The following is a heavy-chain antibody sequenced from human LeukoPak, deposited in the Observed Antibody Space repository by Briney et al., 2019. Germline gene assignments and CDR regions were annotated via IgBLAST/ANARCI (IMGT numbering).Heavy chain of an antibody. D-gene: IGHD1-26*01. V-gene: IGHV3-49*04. CDR1: GFTFGDYA. CDR2: IRSKAYGGTT. Sequence: GRSLRLSCRASGFTFGDYAMSWVRQAPGKGREWVGFIRSKAYGGTTEYAASVKGRFTISRDDSKSIAYLQMNSLKTEDTAVYYCTREYSGSYFDYRGQGTLVTVSS. CDR3: TREYSGSYFDY. J-gene: IGHJ4*02.